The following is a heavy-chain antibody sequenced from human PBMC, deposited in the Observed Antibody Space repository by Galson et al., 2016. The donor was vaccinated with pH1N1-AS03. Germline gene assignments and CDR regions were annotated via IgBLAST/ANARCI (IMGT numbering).Heavy chain of an antibody. V-gene: IGHV2-70*16. CDR3: ARMAGWRGYQADYYFDY. Sequence: TLSLTCAVSGYSISGGYYWGWVRPPPGKALEWLARIDWDDDKFYSTSLKTRLTIPQDTSKNQVLLTMTNMDPVDTATYYCARMAGWRGYQADYYFDYWGQGTPVTVSS. CDR1: GYSISGGYY. J-gene: IGHJ4*02. CDR2: IDWDDDK. D-gene: IGHD2-2*01.